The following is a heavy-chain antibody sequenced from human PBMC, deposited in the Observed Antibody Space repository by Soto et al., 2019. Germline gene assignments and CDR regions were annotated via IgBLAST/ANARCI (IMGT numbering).Heavy chain of an antibody. CDR3: ARSTGTTYYFDY. D-gene: IGHD1-7*01. J-gene: IGHJ4*02. V-gene: IGHV1-2*02. Sequence: GASVKVSCKASGYTFTGYYMHWVRQVPGQGLEWMGWINPNSGGTNYAQKFQGRVTMTRDTSISTAYMELSRLRSDDTAVYYCARSTGTTYYFDYWGQGTLVTVSS. CDR2: INPNSGGT. CDR1: GYTFTGYY.